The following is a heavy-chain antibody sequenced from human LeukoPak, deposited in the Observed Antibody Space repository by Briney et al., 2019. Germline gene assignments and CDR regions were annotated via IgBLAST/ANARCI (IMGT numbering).Heavy chain of an antibody. CDR2: INPNSGGT. J-gene: IGHJ4*02. V-gene: IGHV1-2*02. D-gene: IGHD3-9*01. Sequence: GASVKVSCKASGYTFTGYYMHWVRQAPGQGLEWMGWINPNSGGTNYAQKFQGRVTMTRETSISTAYMELSRLRSDDTAVYYCARVKRNFDWLFDYWGQGTLVTVSS. CDR1: GYTFTGYY. CDR3: ARVKRNFDWLFDY.